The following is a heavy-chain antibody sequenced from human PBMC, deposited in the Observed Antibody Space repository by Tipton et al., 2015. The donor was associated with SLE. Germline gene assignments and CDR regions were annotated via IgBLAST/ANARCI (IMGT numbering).Heavy chain of an antibody. CDR2: IYTSGST. CDR3: AREPRAAAGYYFDY. Sequence: TLSLTCTVSGGSISSGSYYWSWIRQPAGKGLEWIGHIYTSGSTNYDPSLTSRVTVSVDTSKNQFSLKLSSVTAADMAVYYCAREPRAAAGYYFDYWGQGTLVTVSS. V-gene: IGHV4-61*09. D-gene: IGHD6-13*01. J-gene: IGHJ4*02. CDR1: GGSISSGSYY.